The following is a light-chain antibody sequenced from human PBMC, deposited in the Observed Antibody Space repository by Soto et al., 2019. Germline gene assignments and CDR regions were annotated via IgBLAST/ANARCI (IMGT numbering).Light chain of an antibody. CDR2: GAS. CDR1: LRIRSD. V-gene: IGKV1-39*01. Sequence: DIQMTQSPSSLSASVGDRVTITCRASLRIRSDLNWYQQKPGKAPKVLIFGASSLQSGVPSRFSGSGSGTDFTLTISSLQPEDCATYYCQQSYTTPRTFGQGTKLEI. J-gene: IGKJ2*01. CDR3: QQSYTTPRT.